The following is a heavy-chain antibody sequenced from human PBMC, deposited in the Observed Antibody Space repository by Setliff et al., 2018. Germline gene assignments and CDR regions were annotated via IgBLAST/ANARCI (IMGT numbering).Heavy chain of an antibody. Sequence: SETLSLTCDVSGYSISSGHYWGWIRQPPGKGLEWIGSMYPGRNTYYNTSLKSRVTMSVDTSKRQISLKLNSVTAADTAVYYCARDKGDGYGVDAYAGGGFDIWGQGTMVTVSS. CDR3: ARDKGDGYGVDAYAGGGFDI. J-gene: IGHJ3*02. CDR1: GYSISSGHY. CDR2: MYPGRNT. D-gene: IGHD4-17*01. V-gene: IGHV4-38-2*02.